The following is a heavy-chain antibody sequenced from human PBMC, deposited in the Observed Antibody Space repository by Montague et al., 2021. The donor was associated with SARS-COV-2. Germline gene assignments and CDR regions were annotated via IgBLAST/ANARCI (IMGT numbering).Heavy chain of an antibody. Sequence: SLRLSCAASGFPFSSHGMHWVRQAPGKGLEWVAVMWYDGSKENYADSVKGRFTISRDNSEHMLYLQLNSLRAEDTAVYYCARDTYSSTSGTFDFWGRGTLVTVSS. CDR2: MWYDGSKE. D-gene: IGHD6-13*01. V-gene: IGHV3-33*01. CDR3: ARDTYSSTSGTFDF. CDR1: GFPFSSHG. J-gene: IGHJ4*02.